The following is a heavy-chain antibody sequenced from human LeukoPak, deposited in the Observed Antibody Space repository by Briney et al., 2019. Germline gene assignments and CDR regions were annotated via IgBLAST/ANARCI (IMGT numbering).Heavy chain of an antibody. CDR2: IIPIFGIA. J-gene: IGHJ6*02. CDR1: GGTFSSYA. CDR3: ARVGPSIDYYGSGSGVPYYYYYGMDV. V-gene: IGHV1-69*04. Sequence: ASVKVSCKASGGTFSSYAISWVRQAPGQGLEWMGRIIPIFGIANYAQKFQGRVTITADKSTSTSYMGLSSLRSEDTAVYYCARVGPSIDYYGSGSGVPYYYYYGMDVWGQGTTVTVSS. D-gene: IGHD3-10*01.